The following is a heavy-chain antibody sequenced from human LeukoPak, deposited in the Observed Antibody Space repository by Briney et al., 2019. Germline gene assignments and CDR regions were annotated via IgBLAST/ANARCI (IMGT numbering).Heavy chain of an antibody. Sequence: GGSLRLSCAASGFTFSSYWVSWVREGPGERVGWGAHIKLDGSVKYYVDSVKGRYTISRDKAKNSLYMQMYSVRAEETAVYYCASLKNRGWGNAFHFWGQGKMVTVSS. CDR3: ASLKNRGWGNAFHF. CDR1: GFTFSSYW. CDR2: IKLDGSVK. D-gene: IGHD6-19*01. J-gene: IGHJ3*01. V-gene: IGHV3-7*01.